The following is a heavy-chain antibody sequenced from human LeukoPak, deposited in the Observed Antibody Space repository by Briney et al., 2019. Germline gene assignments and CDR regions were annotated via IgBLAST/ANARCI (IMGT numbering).Heavy chain of an antibody. J-gene: IGHJ6*02. V-gene: IGHV4-39*07. CDR1: GGSISSSSYY. CDR3: AGRKNRYYGMDV. D-gene: IGHD1-14*01. CDR2: IYYSGST. Sequence: PSETLSLTCTVSGGSISSSSYYWGWIRQPPGKGLEWIGSIYYSGSTYYNPSLKSRVTISVDTSKNQFSLKLSSVTAADTAVYYCAGRKNRYYGMDVWGQGTTVTVSS.